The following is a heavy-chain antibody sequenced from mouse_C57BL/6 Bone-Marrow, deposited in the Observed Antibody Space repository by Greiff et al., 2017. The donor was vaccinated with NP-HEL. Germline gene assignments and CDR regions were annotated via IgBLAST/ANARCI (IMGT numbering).Heavy chain of an antibody. Sequence: EVQLQQSGPGLVKPSQSLSLTCSVTGYSITSGYYWNWIRQFPGNKLEWMGYISYDGSNNYNPSLKNRISITRDTSKNQFFLKLNSVTTEDTATYYCARLPRTEWGQGTTLTVSS. CDR3: ARLPRTE. CDR2: ISYDGSN. V-gene: IGHV3-6*01. J-gene: IGHJ2*01. CDR1: GYSITSGYY. D-gene: IGHD2-12*01.